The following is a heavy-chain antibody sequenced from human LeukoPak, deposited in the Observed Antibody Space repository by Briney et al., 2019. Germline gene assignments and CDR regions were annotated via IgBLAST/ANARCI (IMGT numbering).Heavy chain of an antibody. CDR1: GGTFSSYA. V-gene: IGHV1-46*01. Sequence: ASVKVSCKASGGTFSSYAISWVRQAPGQGLEWMGIINPSGGSTSYAQKFQGRVTMTRDTSTSTVYMELSSLRSEDTAVYYCARVKGYYDSSGYYEYWGQGTLVTVSS. J-gene: IGHJ4*02. CDR2: INPSGGST. D-gene: IGHD3-22*01. CDR3: ARVKGYYDSSGYYEY.